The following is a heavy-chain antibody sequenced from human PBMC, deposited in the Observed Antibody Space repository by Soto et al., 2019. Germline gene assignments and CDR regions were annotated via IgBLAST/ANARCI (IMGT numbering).Heavy chain of an antibody. CDR2: IVVGSGNT. CDR1: GFTFASSA. V-gene: IGHV1-58*02. Sequence: GASVKVSCKASGFTFASSAMQWVRQARGQRLEWIGWIVVGSGNTNYAQKFQERVTITRDMSTSTAYMELSSLRSEDTAVYYCAADVLYDFWSGYYTGPPSWGQGTLVTVSS. J-gene: IGHJ4*02. D-gene: IGHD3-3*01. CDR3: AADVLYDFWSGYYTGPPS.